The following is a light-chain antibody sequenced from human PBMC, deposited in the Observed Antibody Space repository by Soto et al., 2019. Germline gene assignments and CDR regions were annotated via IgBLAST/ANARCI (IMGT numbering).Light chain of an antibody. V-gene: IGLV2-23*03. J-gene: IGLJ2*01. CDR2: EGS. CDR1: SSDVGSYNL. Sequence: QSALTQPASVSGSPGQSITISCTGISSDVGSYNLVSWFQQHPGKAPKLMIYEGSKRPSGVSNRFSGSKSGNTASLTISGLQADDEADYYCCSHAGIRTFVIFGGGTKLTVL. CDR3: CSHAGIRTFVI.